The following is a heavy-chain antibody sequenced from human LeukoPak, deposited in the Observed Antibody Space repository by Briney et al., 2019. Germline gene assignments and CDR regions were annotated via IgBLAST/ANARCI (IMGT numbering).Heavy chain of an antibody. J-gene: IGHJ4*02. Sequence: TGGSLRLSRAASGFTFSSYAMSWVRQAPGKGLEWVSAISGSGGSTYYADSVKGRFTISRDNSKNTLYLQMNSLRAEDTAVYYCAKDLYISDWPPRTGYWGQGTLVTVSS. CDR2: ISGSGGST. CDR3: AKDLYISDWPPRTGY. V-gene: IGHV3-23*01. CDR1: GFTFSSYA. D-gene: IGHD3-3*02.